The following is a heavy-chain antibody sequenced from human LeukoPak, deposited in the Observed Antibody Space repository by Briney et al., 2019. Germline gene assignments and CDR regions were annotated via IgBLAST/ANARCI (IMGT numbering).Heavy chain of an antibody. V-gene: IGHV3-9*01. D-gene: IGHD1-26*01. J-gene: IGHJ6*02. CDR2: ISWNSGDI. Sequence: GGSLRLSCAASGFTFDEHARHWVRQAPGKGLEWVSGISWNSGDINYADSVKGRFTISRDNAKHSLYLQMNSLRPEDTALYYCVKDMSGNYYAMDVWGQGTTVTVS. CDR1: GFTFDEHA. CDR3: VKDMSGNYYAMDV.